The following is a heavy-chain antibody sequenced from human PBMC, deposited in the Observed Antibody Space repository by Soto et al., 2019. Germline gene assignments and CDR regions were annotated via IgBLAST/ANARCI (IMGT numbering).Heavy chain of an antibody. J-gene: IGHJ4*02. CDR3: ARHPAGRGLQDY. V-gene: IGHV4-39*01. CDR2: IYYSGST. CDR1: GGSISSSSYY. D-gene: IGHD1-1*01. Sequence: SETLSLTCTVSGGSISSSSYYWGWIRQPPGKGLEWIGSIYYSGSTYYNPSLKSRVTISVDTSKNQFSLKLSSVTAADTAVYYCARHPAGRGLQDYWGQGTLVTVSS.